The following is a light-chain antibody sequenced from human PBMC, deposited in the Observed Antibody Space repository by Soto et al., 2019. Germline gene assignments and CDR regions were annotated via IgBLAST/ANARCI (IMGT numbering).Light chain of an antibody. Sequence: VMTQAQATLSVSPGERATLSCRASQTINNNVAWYQLKDGQVPRLVIYGASTRAADIPARFSGSGSGTEFTLTISSLQSEDFAEYHCQQYNNWPQTFGQGTKV. CDR1: QTINNN. V-gene: IGKV3-15*01. CDR3: QQYNNWPQT. J-gene: IGKJ1*01. CDR2: GAS.